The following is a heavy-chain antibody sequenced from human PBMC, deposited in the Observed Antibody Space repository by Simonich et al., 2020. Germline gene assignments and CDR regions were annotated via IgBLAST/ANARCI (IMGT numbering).Heavy chain of an antibody. D-gene: IGHD6-6*01. Sequence: QVQLVQSGAEVKKPGASVKVSCNASGYTFTGYYMHWVRQAPGQGLEWMRWINPNSGGTNYAQKFQGRVTMTRNTSISTAYMELSRLRSDDTAVYYCARARLYSSSHAFDIWGQGTMVTVSS. CDR1: GYTFTGYY. CDR3: ARARLYSSSHAFDI. CDR2: INPNSGGT. J-gene: IGHJ3*02. V-gene: IGHV1-2*02.